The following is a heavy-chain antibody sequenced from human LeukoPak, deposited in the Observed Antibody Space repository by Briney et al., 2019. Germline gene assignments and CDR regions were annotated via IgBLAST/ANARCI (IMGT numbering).Heavy chain of an antibody. J-gene: IGHJ4*02. Sequence: GGSLRLSCAASGFTFASYAMSWVRQAPGKGLEWVSAVSGSGDSTYYPDSVKGRFTISRDNSKNTLYLQMNSLRAEDTAVYYCAKDRRAGLWELFYYWGQGTLVTVSS. D-gene: IGHD3-10*01. CDR2: VSGSGDST. V-gene: IGHV3-23*01. CDR1: GFTFASYA. CDR3: AKDRRAGLWELFYY.